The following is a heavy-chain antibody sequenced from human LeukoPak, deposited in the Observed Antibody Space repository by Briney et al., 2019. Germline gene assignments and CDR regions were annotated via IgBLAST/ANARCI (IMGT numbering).Heavy chain of an antibody. J-gene: IGHJ4*02. D-gene: IGHD6-6*01. Sequence: ASVKVSCKASGYTFTGYYMHWVRQAPGQGLEWMGWMNPNSGNTGYAQKFQGRVTMTRNTSISTAYMELSSLRSEDTAVYYCARSSKYSSSSGDFDYWGQGTLVTVSS. CDR3: ARSSKYSSSSGDFDY. CDR1: GYTFTGYY. V-gene: IGHV1-8*02. CDR2: MNPNSGNT.